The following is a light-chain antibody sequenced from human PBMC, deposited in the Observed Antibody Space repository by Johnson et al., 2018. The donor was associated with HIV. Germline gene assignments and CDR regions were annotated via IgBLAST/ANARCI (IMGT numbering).Light chain of an antibody. CDR3: GTWDSSLRGGV. Sequence: QSVLTQPPSVSAAPGQKVTISCSGSSSNIGNNYVSWYQQLPGTAPKLLIYDNNKRPSGIPDRFSGSKSGTSATLAITGLQTGDEADYYCGTWDSSLRGGVVGTGTKVTVL. V-gene: IGLV1-51*01. CDR1: SSNIGNNY. CDR2: DNN. J-gene: IGLJ1*01.